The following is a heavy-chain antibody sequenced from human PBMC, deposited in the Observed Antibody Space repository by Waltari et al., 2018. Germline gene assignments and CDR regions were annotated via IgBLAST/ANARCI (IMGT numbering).Heavy chain of an antibody. CDR3: ARDSTRRFDY. J-gene: IGHJ4*02. Sequence: EVQLVESGGGLVQLGGSLGRSCAASGFSFRGYWMTWVRQAPGKGLEWVASINEDGSEKQYVDSVKGRFTISRDNAKNSLYLQMNSLRADDTAVYYCARDSTRRFDYWGQGTLVTVSS. V-gene: IGHV3-7*01. CDR2: INEDGSEK. D-gene: IGHD6-6*01. CDR1: GFSFRGYW.